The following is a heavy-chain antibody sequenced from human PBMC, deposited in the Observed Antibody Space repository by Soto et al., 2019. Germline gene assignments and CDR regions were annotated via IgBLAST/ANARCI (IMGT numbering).Heavy chain of an antibody. CDR2: MNPNSGNT. Sequence: ASVQVSCKASGYTFTSYDINWVRQATGQGLEWMGWMNPNSGNTGYAQKFQGRVTMTRNTSISTAYMELSSLRSEDTAVYYCARATGYSSGWTRNYYYYGMDVWGQGTTVTVSS. V-gene: IGHV1-8*01. CDR3: ARATGYSSGWTRNYYYYGMDV. J-gene: IGHJ6*02. CDR1: GYTFTSYD. D-gene: IGHD6-19*01.